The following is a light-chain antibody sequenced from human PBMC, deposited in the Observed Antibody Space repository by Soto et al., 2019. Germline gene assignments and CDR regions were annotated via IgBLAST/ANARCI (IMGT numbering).Light chain of an antibody. V-gene: IGKV3-11*01. CDR1: RSVTTY. CDR3: QQRSNWPPSIT. J-gene: IGKJ5*01. CDR2: DAS. Sequence: EIVLTQSPATLSLSPGERATLSSRASRSVTTYLAWYQQKPGQAPRLLIYDASDRATGIPARFSGSGSGTDFTLTISSLEPEDFAVYYCQQRSNWPPSITFGQGTRLEIK.